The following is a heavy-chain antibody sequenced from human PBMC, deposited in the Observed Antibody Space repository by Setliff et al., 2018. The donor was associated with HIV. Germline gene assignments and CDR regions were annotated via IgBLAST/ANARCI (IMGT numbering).Heavy chain of an antibody. CDR1: YATISTADYY. J-gene: IGHJ4*02. D-gene: IGHD2-2*01. V-gene: IGHV4-30-4*01. CDR2: VSYTGTT. CDR3: ARQSTTSRDFDS. Sequence: KPSETLSLTCTASYATISTADYYWSWIRQPPGKGLEWIGFVSYTGTTHYNPSLKSRLTISIDASKNKFSLQLSSVTAADTAVYYCARQSTTSRDFDSWGQGTLVTVSS.